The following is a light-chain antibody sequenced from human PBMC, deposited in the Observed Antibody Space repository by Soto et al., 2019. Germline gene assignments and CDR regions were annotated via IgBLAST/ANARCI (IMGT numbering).Light chain of an antibody. CDR1: QSISSY. V-gene: IGKV1-39*01. Sequence: DIQMTQSPSSLSASVGDRVTITCRASQSISSYLNWYQQKPGKAPKLLIYAASSLQSGVPSRFSGSGSGTDFTLTISSLKTEDFANYYCQQSYSTDSITFGQGTRLEIK. CDR2: AAS. J-gene: IGKJ5*01. CDR3: QQSYSTDSIT.